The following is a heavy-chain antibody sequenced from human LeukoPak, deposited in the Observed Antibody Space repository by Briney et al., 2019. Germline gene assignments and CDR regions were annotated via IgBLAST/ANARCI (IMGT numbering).Heavy chain of an antibody. V-gene: IGHV1-24*01. CDR2: FDPEDGET. D-gene: IGHD2-2*01. Sequence: ASVKVSCKVSGYTLTELSMHWVRQAPGKGLEWMGGFDPEDGETIYAQKFQGRVTMTEDTSTDTAYMELSSLRSEDTAVYYCASWGGVPAALDYWGQGTLVTVSS. CDR3: ASWGGVPAALDY. CDR1: GYTLTELS. J-gene: IGHJ4*02.